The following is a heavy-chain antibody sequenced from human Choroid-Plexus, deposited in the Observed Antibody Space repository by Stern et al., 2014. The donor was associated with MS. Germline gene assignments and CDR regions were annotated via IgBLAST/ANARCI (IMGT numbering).Heavy chain of an antibody. J-gene: IGHJ4*02. D-gene: IGHD2/OR15-2a*01. CDR1: VG. V-gene: IGHV3-30*18. CDR3: AKDRQYLTFFFDF. Sequence: VQLVESWGGVVQPGRPLRLSCAASVGMHWVRQAPGKWLEWVALISYDGSKDYADSVKGRFAISRDNSKNTLYLQMNSLRAEDTAVYYCAKDRQYLTFFFDFWGQGSLVTVSS. CDR2: ISYDGSK.